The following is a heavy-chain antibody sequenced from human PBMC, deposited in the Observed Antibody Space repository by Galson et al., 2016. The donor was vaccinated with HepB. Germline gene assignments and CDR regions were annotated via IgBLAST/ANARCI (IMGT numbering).Heavy chain of an antibody. V-gene: IGHV4-59*01. CDR1: GGSISSYY. J-gene: IGHJ1*01. Sequence: LSLTCTVSGGSISSYYWSWIRQPPGKGLEWIGYIYYSGSTSYNPSLKSRVTISVDTSKNQFSLKLSSVTAADTAVYYCARDREYKIWGQGTLVTVSS. D-gene: IGHD2/OR15-2a*01. CDR2: IYYSGST. CDR3: ARDREYKI.